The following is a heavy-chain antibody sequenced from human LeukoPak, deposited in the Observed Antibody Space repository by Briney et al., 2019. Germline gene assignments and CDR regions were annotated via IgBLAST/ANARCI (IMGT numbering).Heavy chain of an antibody. CDR2: ISGSGGST. CDR1: GFTFSSYA. V-gene: IGHV3-23*01. J-gene: IGHJ3*02. D-gene: IGHD2-2*02. CDR3: AKGGYCSSTSCYMQPDGFAFDI. Sequence: GGSLRLSCAAPGFTFSSYAMSWVRHAPGKGLECVSAISGSGGSTYYADSVKGRFTISRDNSKNTLYLQMNSLRAEDTDVYYCAKGGYCSSTSCYMQPDGFAFDIWGQGTMVTVSS.